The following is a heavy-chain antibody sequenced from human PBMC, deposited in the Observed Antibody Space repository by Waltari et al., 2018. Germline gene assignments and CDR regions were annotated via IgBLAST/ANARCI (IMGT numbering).Heavy chain of an antibody. CDR1: GYTFTSYA. CDR2: INAGNGNT. V-gene: IGHV1-3*01. J-gene: IGHJ5*02. Sequence: QVQLVQSGAEVKKPGASVKVSCKASGYTFTSYAMHWVRQAPGQRLEWMGWINAGNGNTKYSQKVQGRVTITRDTSASTAYMELSSLRSEDTAVYYCARVPSPYTSDGREFGWFDPWGQGTLVTVSS. CDR3: ARVPSPYTSDGREFGWFDP. D-gene: IGHD3-10*01.